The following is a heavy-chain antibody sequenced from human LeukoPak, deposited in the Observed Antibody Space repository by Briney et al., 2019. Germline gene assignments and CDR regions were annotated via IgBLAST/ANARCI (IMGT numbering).Heavy chain of an antibody. CDR2: ISVYNGNT. CDR3: ARDRADGIIVVPPSAVRTEMDY. CDR1: GYTFTRFG. D-gene: IGHD2-2*01. V-gene: IGHV1-18*01. J-gene: IGHJ4*02. Sequence: ASVKVSCKTSGYTFTRFGISWVRQAPGQGLEWMGWISVYNGNTNYAQKFHSRIIMIRDTSTSTVYMELRSLTFDDTAVYYCARDRADGIIVVPPSAVRTEMDYWGQGTLVTVSS.